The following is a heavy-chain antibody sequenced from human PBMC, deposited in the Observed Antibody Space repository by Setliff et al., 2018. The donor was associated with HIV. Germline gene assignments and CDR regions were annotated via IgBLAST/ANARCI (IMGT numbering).Heavy chain of an antibody. CDR2: IHYTGNT. D-gene: IGHD2-21*02. J-gene: IGHJ4*02. CDR3: AREGDGIDY. Sequence: SETLSLTCTVSGGSIDSSDYYWGWIRQPPGKGLEWIGSIHYTGNTYNTPSLKSRLTISVDASKNQISLKLTSVTAADTAIYFCAREGDGIDYWGQGILVTVSS. V-gene: IGHV4-39*02. CDR1: GGSIDSSDYY.